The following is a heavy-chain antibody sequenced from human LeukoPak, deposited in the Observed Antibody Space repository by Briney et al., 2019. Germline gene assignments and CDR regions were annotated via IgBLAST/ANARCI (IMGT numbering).Heavy chain of an antibody. CDR2: ISYDGSNK. Sequence: GGSLRLSCAASGFTFSSYAMHWVRQAPGKGPEWVAVISYDGSNKYYADSVKGRFTISRDNSKNTLYLQMNSLRAEDTAVYYCARDPPDYDILTGSFDYWGQGTLVTVSS. CDR1: GFTFSSYA. CDR3: ARDPPDYDILTGSFDY. J-gene: IGHJ4*02. V-gene: IGHV3-30-3*01. D-gene: IGHD3-9*01.